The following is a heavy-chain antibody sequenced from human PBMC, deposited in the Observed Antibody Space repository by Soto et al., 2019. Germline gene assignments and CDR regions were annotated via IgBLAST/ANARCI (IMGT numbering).Heavy chain of an antibody. D-gene: IGHD3-10*01. J-gene: IGHJ6*02. CDR2: ISYDGSNK. CDR3: ARDGGELLPYYYYYGMDV. CDR1: GFTFSSYA. V-gene: IGHV3-30-3*01. Sequence: GGSLRLSCAASGFTFSSYAMHWVRQAPGKGLEWVAVISYDGSNKYYADSVKGRFTISRDNSKNTLYLQMNSLRAEDTAVYYCARDGGELLPYYYYYGMDVWGQGTTVTVSS.